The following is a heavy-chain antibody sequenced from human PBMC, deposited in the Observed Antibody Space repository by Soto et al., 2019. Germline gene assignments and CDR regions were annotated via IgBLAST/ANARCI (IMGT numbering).Heavy chain of an antibody. CDR1: GGSISSGCYY. J-gene: IGHJ5*02. Sequence: SETLSLTCTVSGGSISSGCYYWSWIRQHPGKGLEWIGYIYDSGSTYYNPSLKSRVTISLDTSKNQFSLKLSSVTASDTPVYYCASPAVLESWFDHWGQGTLVTVS. V-gene: IGHV4-31*03. CDR3: ASPAVLESWFDH. CDR2: IYDSGST. D-gene: IGHD6-25*01.